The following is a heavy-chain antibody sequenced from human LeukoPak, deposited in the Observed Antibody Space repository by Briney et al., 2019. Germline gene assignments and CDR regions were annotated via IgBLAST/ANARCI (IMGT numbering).Heavy chain of an antibody. CDR3: AKGWTDYFDY. V-gene: IGHV3-23*01. J-gene: IGHJ4*02. CDR2: ISGSGGGT. Sequence: GGSLRLSCAASGFTFSSYAMSWVRQAPGKGLEWASGISGSGGGTHYADSVKGRFTISSDNSKNTLDLQMNSLRAEDTAVYYFAKGWTDYFDYGGQGTLVPVPS. D-gene: IGHD3/OR15-3a*01. CDR1: GFTFSSYA.